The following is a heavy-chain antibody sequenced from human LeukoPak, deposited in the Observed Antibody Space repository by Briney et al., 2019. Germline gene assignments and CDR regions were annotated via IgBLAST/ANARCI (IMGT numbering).Heavy chain of an antibody. Sequence: GSSVKVSCKASGGTFSIYAISWVRQAPGQGLEWMGGIIPIFGTANYAQKFQGRVTITTDESTSTAYMELSSLRSEDTAVYYCATPRSPDWYFDLWGRGTLVTVSS. J-gene: IGHJ2*01. V-gene: IGHV1-69*05. CDR2: IIPIFGTA. CDR1: GGTFSIYA. CDR3: ATPRSPDWYFDL.